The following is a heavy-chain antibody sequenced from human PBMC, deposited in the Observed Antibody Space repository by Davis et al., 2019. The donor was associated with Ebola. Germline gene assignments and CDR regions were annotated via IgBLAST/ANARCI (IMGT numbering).Heavy chain of an antibody. J-gene: IGHJ4*02. CDR1: DASISSHY. V-gene: IGHV4-59*11. D-gene: IGHD3-16*01. CDR2: IYDGGRT. CDR3: VRFGRGAY. Sequence: PGGSLRLSCTVSDASISSHYWNWIRQPPGKGLEWVGIIYDGGRTNYNPSLKNRVTISADTSKNQFSLNLRSVTPADTAVYYCVRFGRGAYWGQGTLVTVSS.